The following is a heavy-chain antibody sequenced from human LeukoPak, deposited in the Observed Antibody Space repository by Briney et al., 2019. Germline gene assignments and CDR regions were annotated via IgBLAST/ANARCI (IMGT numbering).Heavy chain of an antibody. Sequence: SVKVSCKASGGTFSSYAISWVRQAPGQGLEWMGGIIPIFGTANYAQKFQGRVTITADESTSTAYMELSSLRSEDTAVYYCATHVKGGDSSWYHPVYYYYYMDVWGKGTTVTVSS. CDR3: ATHVKGGDSSWYHPVYYYYYMDV. D-gene: IGHD6-13*01. CDR1: GGTFSSYA. J-gene: IGHJ6*03. V-gene: IGHV1-69*01. CDR2: IIPIFGTA.